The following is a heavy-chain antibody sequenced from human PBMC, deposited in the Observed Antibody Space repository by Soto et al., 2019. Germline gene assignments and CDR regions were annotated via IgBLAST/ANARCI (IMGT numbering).Heavy chain of an antibody. V-gene: IGHV4-59*01. CDR2: IYYSGST. J-gene: IGHJ4*02. CDR1: GGSISSYY. D-gene: IGHD1-26*01. Sequence: SETLSLTCTVSGGSISSYYWSWIRQPPGKGLEWIGYIYYSGSTNYNPSLKSRVTISVDTSKNQFSLKLSSVTVAETAVYYCGRREIQGPIDYCGQLYLVTVSA. CDR3: GRREIQGPIDY.